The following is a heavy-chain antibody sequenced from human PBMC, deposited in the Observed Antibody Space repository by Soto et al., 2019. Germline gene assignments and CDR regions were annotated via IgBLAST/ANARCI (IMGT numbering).Heavy chain of an antibody. Sequence: QVQLVESGGGVVQPGRSLRLSCAASGFTFSSHGMHWVRQAPDKGLEWVAVIWYDGSNKYYADSVKGRFTISRDNSNNMLYLEMNRLRVEETAIYDCARWGTWTVADNWGQGTLVTVSS. J-gene: IGHJ4*02. CDR2: IWYDGSNK. CDR3: ARWGTWTVADN. V-gene: IGHV3-33*01. CDR1: GFTFSSHG. D-gene: IGHD3-16*01.